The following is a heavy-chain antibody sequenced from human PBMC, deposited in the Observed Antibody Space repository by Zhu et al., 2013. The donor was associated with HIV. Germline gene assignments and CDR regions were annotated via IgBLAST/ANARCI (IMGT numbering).Heavy chain of an antibody. D-gene: IGHD6-19*01. CDR3: ARDSLWLATLNAFDI. J-gene: IGHJ3*02. V-gene: IGHV1-2*02. CDR1: GYTFTGYY. Sequence: QVHLVQSGAEVKKSGASMKVSCKASGYTFTGYYMHWIRQAPGQGLEWMGWINPDTGGTNYAQKFQGRVTMTRDTSISTAYMELSRLRSDDTAVYYCARDSLWLATLNAFDIWGQGTMVTVSS. CDR2: INPDTGGT.